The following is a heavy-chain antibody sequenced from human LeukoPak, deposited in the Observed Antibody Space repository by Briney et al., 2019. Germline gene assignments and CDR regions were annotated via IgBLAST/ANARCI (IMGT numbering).Heavy chain of an antibody. J-gene: IGHJ3*02. CDR2: IIPILGIA. CDR3: ARVGYSYGDAFDI. Sequence: SVKVSCKASGGTFSSYAISWVRQAPGQGLEWMGRIIPILGIANYAQKFQGRATITADKPTSTAYMELSSLRSEDTAVYYCARVGYSYGDAFDIWGQGTMVTVSS. V-gene: IGHV1-69*04. D-gene: IGHD5-18*01. CDR1: GGTFSSYA.